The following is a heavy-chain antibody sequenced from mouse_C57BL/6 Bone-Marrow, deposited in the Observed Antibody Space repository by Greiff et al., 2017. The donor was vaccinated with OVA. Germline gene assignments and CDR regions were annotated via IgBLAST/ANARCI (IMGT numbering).Heavy chain of an antibody. D-gene: IGHD4-1*01. CDR3: ARGTGTCYWYFDV. V-gene: IGHV3-6*01. J-gene: IGHJ1*03. CDR2: ISYDGSN. CDR1: GYSITSGYY. Sequence: DVKLQESGPGLVKPSQSLSLTCSVTGYSITSGYYWNWIRQFPGNKLEWMGYISYDGSNNYNPSLKNRISITRDTSKNQFFLKLNSVTTEDTATYYCARGTGTCYWYFDVWGTGTTVTVSS.